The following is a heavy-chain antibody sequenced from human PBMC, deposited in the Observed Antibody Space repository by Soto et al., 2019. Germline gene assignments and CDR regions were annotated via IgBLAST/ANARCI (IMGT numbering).Heavy chain of an antibody. D-gene: IGHD2-2*01. V-gene: IGHV1-18*01. J-gene: IGHJ6*02. CDR2: ISAYNANT. CDR1: GYSFTNYG. CDR3: ARVGECSSTSCRYYYYYGMDV. Sequence: ASVKVSFKASGYSFTNYGISWVRQAPGQGLEWMGWISAYNANTNYAQKLQGRVTMTTDTSTSTAYMELRSLRSDDTAVYYCARVGECSSTSCRYYYYYGMDVWGQGTTVTVSS.